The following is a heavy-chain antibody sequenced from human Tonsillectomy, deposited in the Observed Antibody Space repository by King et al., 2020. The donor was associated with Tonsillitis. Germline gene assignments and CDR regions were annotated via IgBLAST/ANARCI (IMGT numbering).Heavy chain of an antibody. CDR2: IYPGDSDT. CDR3: ARSILIQQWLVRRAGLSDY. Sequence: VQLVQSGAEVKKPGESLKISCKGSGYSFTSYWIGWVRQMPGKGLEWMGIIYPGDSDTRYSPSFQGQVTISADKSISTAYLQWSRLKASDTAMYYCARSILIQQWLVRRAGLSDYWGQGTLVTVSS. CDR1: GYSFTSYW. J-gene: IGHJ4*02. V-gene: IGHV5-51*01. D-gene: IGHD6-19*01.